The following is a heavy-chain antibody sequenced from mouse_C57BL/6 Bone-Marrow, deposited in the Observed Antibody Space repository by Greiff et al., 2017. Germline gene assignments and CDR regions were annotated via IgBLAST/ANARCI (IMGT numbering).Heavy chain of an antibody. V-gene: IGHV1-39*01. CDR3: ERGYDYDYAMDY. CDR2: INPNYGTT. CDR1: GYSFTDYN. D-gene: IGHD2-4*01. J-gene: IGHJ4*01. Sequence: VQLQQSGPELVKPGASVKISCKASGYSFTDYNMNWVKQSTGKSLEWIGVINPNYGTTSYNQKFKGKATFTVDQSSSTAYMQLNSLTSEDSAVYYCERGYDYDYAMDYWGQGTSVTVSS.